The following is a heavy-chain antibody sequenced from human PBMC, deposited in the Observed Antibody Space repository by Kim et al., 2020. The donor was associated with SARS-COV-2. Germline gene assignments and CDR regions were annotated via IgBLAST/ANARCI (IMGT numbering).Heavy chain of an antibody. D-gene: IGHD3-22*01. CDR1: GGSFSGYY. Sequence: SETLSLTFAVYGGSFSGYYWSWIRQPPGKGLEWIGEINHSGSTNYNPSLKSRVTISVDTSKNQFSLKLSSVTAADTAVYYCARGPIEYHYETQHDCWGQGTLVTVSS. V-gene: IGHV4-34*01. J-gene: IGHJ4*02. CDR2: INHSGST. CDR3: ARGPIEYHYETQHDC.